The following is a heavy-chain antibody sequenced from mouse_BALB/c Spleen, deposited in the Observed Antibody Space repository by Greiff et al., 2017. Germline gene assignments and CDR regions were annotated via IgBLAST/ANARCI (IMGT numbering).Heavy chain of an antibody. Sequence: EVKVVESGGGLVQPGGSLRLSCATSGFTFTDYYMSWVRQPPGKALEWLGFIRNKANGYTTEYSASVKGRFTISRDNSQSILYLQMNTLRAEDSATYYCASHPYYAMDYWGQGTSVTVSS. CDR3: ASHPYYAMDY. J-gene: IGHJ4*01. CDR1: GFTFTDYY. V-gene: IGHV7-3*02. CDR2: IRNKANGYTT.